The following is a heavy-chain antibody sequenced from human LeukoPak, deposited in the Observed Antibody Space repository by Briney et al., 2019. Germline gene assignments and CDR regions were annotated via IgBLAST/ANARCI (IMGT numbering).Heavy chain of an antibody. CDR1: GGSISSYY. D-gene: IGHD1-14*01. J-gene: IGHJ4*02. CDR2: IYYSGST. V-gene: IGHV4-59*01. CDR3: ARGATTLSARPDY. Sequence: PSETLSLTCTVSGGSISSYYWSWIRQPPGKGLEWIGYIYYSGSTNYNPSLKSRVTISVDTSKNQFSLKLSSVTAADTAAYYCARGATTLSARPDYWGQGTLVTVSS.